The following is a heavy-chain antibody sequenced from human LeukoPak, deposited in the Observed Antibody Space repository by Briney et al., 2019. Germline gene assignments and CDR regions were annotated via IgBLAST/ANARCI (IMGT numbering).Heavy chain of an antibody. J-gene: IGHJ4*02. Sequence: GGSLRLSCAASGFTFSSYAMNWVRQAPGKGLEWVAFIGSASGYVFYADSVKGRFTISRDNAKNSLYLQMNGLKAEDTAIYYCATSIGVAVAFDFWGQGTLVTVSS. V-gene: IGHV3-21*04. D-gene: IGHD6-19*01. CDR1: GFTFSSYA. CDR3: ATSIGVAVAFDF. CDR2: IGSASGYV.